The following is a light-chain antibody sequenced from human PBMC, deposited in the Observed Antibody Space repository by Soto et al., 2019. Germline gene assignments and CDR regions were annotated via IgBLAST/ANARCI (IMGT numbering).Light chain of an antibody. Sequence: ERVTIICRASQSISGYLNWYQQKPGKAPKPLIYAASSLQSGVPSRFSGSESGTDFTLTITSLQPEDFATYYCQQGYSNPITFGQGTRMEIK. J-gene: IGKJ5*01. CDR2: AAS. CDR3: QQGYSNPIT. V-gene: IGKV1-39*01. CDR1: QSISGY.